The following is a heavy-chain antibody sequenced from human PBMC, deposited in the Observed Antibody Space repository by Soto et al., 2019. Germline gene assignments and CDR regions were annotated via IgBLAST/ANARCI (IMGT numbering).Heavy chain of an antibody. J-gene: IGHJ4*02. CDR2: ISYDGSTK. V-gene: IGHV3-30-3*01. Sequence: QVQLVESGGGVVQPGRSLTLFCTASGFTFKHNAMHWIRQAPAKGLEWVADISYDGSTKNYADSVKGRFTISRDNSKNTLSLQMSALKGEDTATYYCAREGIAESGPNYYDFWGQGPLVAVSS. CDR3: AREGIAESGPNYYDF. D-gene: IGHD6-13*01. CDR1: GFTFKHNA.